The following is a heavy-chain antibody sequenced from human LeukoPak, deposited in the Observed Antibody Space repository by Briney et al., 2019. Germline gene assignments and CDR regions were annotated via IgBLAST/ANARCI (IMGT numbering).Heavy chain of an antibody. D-gene: IGHD4-17*01. V-gene: IGHV4-30-2*01. Sequence: SETLSLTCAVSGGSISSGGYSWSWIRQPPGKGLEWIGYIYHSGSTYYNPSLKSRVTISVDRSKNQFSLKLSSVTAADTAVYYCVRASTTVTYFDYWGQGTLVTVSS. CDR2: IYHSGST. CDR1: GGSISSGGYS. J-gene: IGHJ4*02. CDR3: VRASTTVTYFDY.